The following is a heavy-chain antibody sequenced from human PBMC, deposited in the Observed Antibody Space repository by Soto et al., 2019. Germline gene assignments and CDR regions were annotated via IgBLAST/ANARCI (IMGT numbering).Heavy chain of an antibody. V-gene: IGHV2-5*02. CDR1: GFSLSTSGVG. D-gene: IGHD2-15*01. J-gene: IGHJ4*02. CDR3: AHIDYYCSGGSCYLALFDY. Sequence: QITLKESGPTLVKPTQTLTLTCTFSGFSLSTSGVGVGWIRQPPGKALEWLALIYWDDDKRYSPSLKSRLTITKDTSKNQVVLTMTNMDPVDTATYYCAHIDYYCSGGSCYLALFDYWGQGTLVTVSS. CDR2: IYWDDDK.